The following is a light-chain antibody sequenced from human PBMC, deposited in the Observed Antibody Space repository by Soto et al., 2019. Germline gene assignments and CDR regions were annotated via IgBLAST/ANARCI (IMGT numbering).Light chain of an antibody. CDR1: QSVLYSSNNKNY. V-gene: IGKV4-1*01. J-gene: IGKJ4*01. CDR2: WAS. Sequence: DIVMTQSPDSLAVSLGERATINCKSSQSVLYSSNNKNYLAWYQQKPGQPPKLHIYWASTRESGVTDRFSGSGSRTDFTLTISSLQAEDVAVYSCQQYYSTPLTFGGGTKVEIK. CDR3: QQYYSTPLT.